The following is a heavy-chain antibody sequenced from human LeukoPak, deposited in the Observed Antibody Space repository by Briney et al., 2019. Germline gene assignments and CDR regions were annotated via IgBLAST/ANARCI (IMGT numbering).Heavy chain of an antibody. Sequence: GASVKVSCKASGYTFTSYYMHWVRQAPGQGLEWMGIINPSGGSTSYAQKFQGRVTMTRDMSTSTVSLELSSLRSEDTAVYYCAARVRVVVITGDAFDIWGQGTMVTVSS. J-gene: IGHJ3*02. CDR1: GYTFTSYY. CDR2: INPSGGST. V-gene: IGHV1-46*01. CDR3: AARVRVVVITGDAFDI. D-gene: IGHD3-22*01.